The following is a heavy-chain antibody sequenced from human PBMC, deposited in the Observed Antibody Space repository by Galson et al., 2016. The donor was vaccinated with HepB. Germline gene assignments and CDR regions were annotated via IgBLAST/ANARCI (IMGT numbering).Heavy chain of an antibody. CDR3: ATLQVGAITKGFEI. J-gene: IGHJ3*02. D-gene: IGHD1-26*01. CDR2: IYRSGST. Sequence: ETLSLTCAVYGGSFSGYYWTWIRQPPGKGLEWIGEIYRSGSTNYNPSLKSRVTISLDTSKNQFSLRLTSVSAADTAVYSCATLQVGAITKGFEIWGQGTMVTVSS. CDR1: GGSFSGYY. V-gene: IGHV4-34*01.